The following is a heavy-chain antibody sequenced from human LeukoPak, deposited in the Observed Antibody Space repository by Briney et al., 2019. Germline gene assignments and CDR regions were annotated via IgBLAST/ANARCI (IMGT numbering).Heavy chain of an antibody. Sequence: GRSLRLSCAASGFTFSSYGMHWVRQVPGKGLEWVAVISYDGSNKYYADSVKGRFTISRDNSKNTLYLQMNSLRAEDTAVYYCAKDLSPVTSSDAHYYYYYGMDVWGKGTTVTVSS. V-gene: IGHV3-30*18. CDR2: ISYDGSNK. CDR1: GFTFSSYG. CDR3: AKDLSPVTSSDAHYYYYYGMDV. D-gene: IGHD4-17*01. J-gene: IGHJ6*04.